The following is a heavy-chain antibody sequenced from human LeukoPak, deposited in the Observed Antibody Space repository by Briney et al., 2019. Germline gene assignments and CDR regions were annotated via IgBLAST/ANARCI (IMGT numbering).Heavy chain of an antibody. V-gene: IGHV3-53*01. D-gene: IGHD2-15*01. CDR1: GFTFSDYY. Sequence: GGSLRLSCAASGFTFSDYYMSWIRQAPGKGLEWLSVLDSGGSAIYADSVRGRFTISRDNSKNTLHLQMDSLTIEDSALYYCARDHVVASGAVAYWGQGTLVTVSS. CDR3: ARDHVVASGAVAY. CDR2: LDSGGSA. J-gene: IGHJ4*02.